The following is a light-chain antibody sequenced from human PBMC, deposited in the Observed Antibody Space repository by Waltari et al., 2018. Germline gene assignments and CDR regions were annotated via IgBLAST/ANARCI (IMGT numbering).Light chain of an antibody. CDR3: QQYYNWPPFT. CDR1: QGVSSN. CDR2: GAS. Sequence: EIVMTQSPATLSVSPGERATLSCRASQGVSSNLAWYQQKPGQAPRLLIYGASTRATGNPARFSGSGSETEFTLTISSLQSEDFAVYYCQQYYNWPPFTFGPGTKVDIK. V-gene: IGKV3-15*01. J-gene: IGKJ3*01.